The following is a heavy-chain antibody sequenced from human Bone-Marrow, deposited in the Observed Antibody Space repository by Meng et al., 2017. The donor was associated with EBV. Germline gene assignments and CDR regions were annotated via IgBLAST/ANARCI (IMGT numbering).Heavy chain of an antibody. J-gene: IGHJ4*02. D-gene: IGHD3-22*01. Sequence: QFQLVHSGAEVKKPGASVRGSCKASGYTFTSYGISWVRQAPGQGLEWMGWINTNTGNPTYAQGFTGRFVFSLDTSVSTAYLQISSLKAEDTAVYYCARGDSSGFPDYWGQGTLVTVSS. CDR2: INTNTGNP. CDR1: GYTFTSYG. CDR3: ARGDSSGFPDY. V-gene: IGHV7-4-1*02.